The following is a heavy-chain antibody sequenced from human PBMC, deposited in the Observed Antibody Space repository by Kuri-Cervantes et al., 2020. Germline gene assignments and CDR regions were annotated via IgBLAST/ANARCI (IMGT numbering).Heavy chain of an antibody. CDR1: GFTFSSYD. CDR2: IGTAGDT. J-gene: IGHJ6*02. D-gene: IGHD6-19*01. V-gene: IGHV3-13*01. CDR3: ARGTSSGWYDNYYYYGMDV. Sequence: GGSLRLSCAASGFTFSSYDMHWVRQATGKGLEWVSAIGTAGDTYYPGSVKGRFTISRENAKNSLYLQMNSLRAGDKAVYYCARGTSSGWYDNYYYYGMDVWGQGTTVTVSS.